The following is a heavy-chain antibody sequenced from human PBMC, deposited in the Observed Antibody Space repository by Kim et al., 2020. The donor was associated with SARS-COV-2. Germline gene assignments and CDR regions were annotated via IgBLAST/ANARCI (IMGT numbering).Heavy chain of an antibody. D-gene: IGHD1-26*01. CDR3: AKDRGPGGGMDV. V-gene: IGHV3-30*18. J-gene: IGHJ6*02. Sequence: GGSLRLSCAASGFTFSSYGMHWVRQAPGKGLEWVAVISYDGSNKYYADSVKGRFTISRDNSKNTRYLQMNSLRAEDTAVYYCAKDRGPGGGMDVWGQGTTVTVSS. CDR2: ISYDGSNK. CDR1: GFTFSSYG.